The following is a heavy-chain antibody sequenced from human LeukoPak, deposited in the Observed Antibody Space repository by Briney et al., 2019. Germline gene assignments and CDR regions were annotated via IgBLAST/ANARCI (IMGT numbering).Heavy chain of an antibody. CDR1: GYIFTSYA. CDR2: INAGKGNT. V-gene: IGHV1-3*01. CDR3: AREALTGTTGDYFDY. J-gene: IGHJ4*02. Sequence: GASVKVSCKASGYIFTSYAIHWVRQAPGQRPEWMGWINAGKGNTKYSQNFQGRVTITRDTSASTAYMEVSSLRSEDTAVYYCAREALTGTTGDYFDYWGQGTLVTVSS. D-gene: IGHD1-20*01.